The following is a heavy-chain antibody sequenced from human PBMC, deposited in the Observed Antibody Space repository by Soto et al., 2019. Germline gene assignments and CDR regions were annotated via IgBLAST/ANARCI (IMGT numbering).Heavy chain of an antibody. V-gene: IGHV3-74*01. D-gene: IGHD3-16*01. J-gene: IGHJ4*02. Sequence: EVQLVESGGGLVQPGGSLRLSCAASGFTFSSYWMHWVRQAPGKGLVWVSRTNEDGSTINYADSVKGRFTISRDNAKNTLYREMNSRRAEDRVVYYCTRDRGGRGGYWGQGTLVTVSS. CDR2: TNEDGSTI. CDR3: TRDRGGRGGY. CDR1: GFTFSSYW.